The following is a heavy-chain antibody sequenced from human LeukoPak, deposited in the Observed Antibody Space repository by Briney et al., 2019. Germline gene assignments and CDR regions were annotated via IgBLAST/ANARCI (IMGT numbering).Heavy chain of an antibody. CDR2: IKQDGSEK. CDR3: ARDQVDPHYYFYMDV. CDR1: AFTFSSYW. J-gene: IGHJ6*03. Sequence: GGSLRLSCAASAFTFSSYWMSWVRQAPGKGLEWVANIKQDGSEKYYVDSVKGRFTISRDNAKNSLYLQMNSLRAEDTAVYYCARDQVDPHYYFYMDVWGKGTTVTVSS. V-gene: IGHV3-7*01.